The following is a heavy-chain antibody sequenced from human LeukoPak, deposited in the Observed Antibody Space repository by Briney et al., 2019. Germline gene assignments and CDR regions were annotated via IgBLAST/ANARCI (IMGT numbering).Heavy chain of an antibody. J-gene: IGHJ4*02. CDR3: ARTYYYDGSGYSYEDY. D-gene: IGHD3-22*01. Sequence: SETLSLTCAVYGGSFSGYYWSWIRQPPGKGLEWIGEINHSGSTNYNPSLKSRVTISVDTSKNQFSLKLSSVTAADTAVYYCARTYYYDGSGYSYEDYWGQGTLVTVSS. CDR1: GGSFSGYY. V-gene: IGHV4-34*01. CDR2: INHSGST.